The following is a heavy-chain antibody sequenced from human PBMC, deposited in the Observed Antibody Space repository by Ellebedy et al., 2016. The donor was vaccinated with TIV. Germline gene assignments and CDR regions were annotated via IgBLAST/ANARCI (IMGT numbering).Heavy chain of an antibody. V-gene: IGHV3-23*01. CDR2: ISGSDPGT. D-gene: IGHD6-6*01. J-gene: IGHJ4*02. Sequence: GESLKISCAASGFTFSTYAMSWVRQTPGKGLEWVSAISGSDPGTYHADSVRGRFTMSRDTSKNTLYLQMNSLRTEDTAVYYCAVQGPAARQADWGQGTLVTVSS. CDR3: AVQGPAARQAD. CDR1: GFTFSTYA.